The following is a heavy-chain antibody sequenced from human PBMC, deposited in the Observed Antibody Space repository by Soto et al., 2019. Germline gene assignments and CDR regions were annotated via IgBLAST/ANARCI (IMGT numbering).Heavy chain of an antibody. CDR2: LYWDDDK. CDR1: GFSLSTSGVA. V-gene: IGHV2-5*02. Sequence: SGPTLVNPTQTLTLTCTFSGFSLSTSGVAVGWIRQPPGKALEWLAFLYWDDDKRYSPSLKSRLTITKDTSKNQVVLTMTNMDPVDTATYYCARRRSSSSCMDVWGQATTVTGSS. CDR3: ARRRSSSSCMDV. D-gene: IGHD6-6*01. J-gene: IGHJ6*02.